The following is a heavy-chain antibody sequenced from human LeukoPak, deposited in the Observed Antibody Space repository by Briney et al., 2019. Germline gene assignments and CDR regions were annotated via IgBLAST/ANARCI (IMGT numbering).Heavy chain of an antibody. J-gene: IGHJ5*02. CDR2: IYYSGST. CDR1: GGSISSYY. CDR3: ARTTEDCSSTSCYQYWFDP. Sequence: SETLSLTCTVSGGSISSYYWSWIRQPPGKGLEWIGYIYYSGSTNYNPSLKSRVTISVDTSKNQFSLKLSSVTAADTAVYYCARTTEDCSSTSCYQYWFDPWGQGTLVTVSS. V-gene: IGHV4-59*01. D-gene: IGHD2-2*01.